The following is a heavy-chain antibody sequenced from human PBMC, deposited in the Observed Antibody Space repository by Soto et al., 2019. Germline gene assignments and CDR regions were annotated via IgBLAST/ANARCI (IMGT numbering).Heavy chain of an antibody. D-gene: IGHD2-15*01. CDR2: ISGSGGST. CDR1: GFTFSSYA. J-gene: IGHJ4*02. V-gene: IGHV3-23*01. Sequence: EVQLLASGGGLVQPGGSLRLSCAASGFTFSSYAMSWVRQPPGKGLEWVSDISGSGGSTYYADSVKGRFTISRDNSKNSLYLQGIRLRAADTAVDYTANDQTCYWSGGSCDQIWGYFDYWGKGSLVTVSS. CDR3: ANDQTCYWSGGSCDQIWGYFDY.